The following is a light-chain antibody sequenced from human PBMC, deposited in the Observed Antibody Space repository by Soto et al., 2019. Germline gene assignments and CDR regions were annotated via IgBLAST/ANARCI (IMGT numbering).Light chain of an antibody. J-gene: IGKJ1*01. CDR3: QQANSFPWT. CDR2: SAS. CDR1: QGINSR. Sequence: DIPMTQSPSSVSASVGDRVIITCRASQGINSRLAWYQQKAGRAPKLLIYSASSLLSGVPSRFSGSASGTDFTLTISSLQPEDFATYYCQQANSFPWTFGQGTKVEIK. V-gene: IGKV1-12*01.